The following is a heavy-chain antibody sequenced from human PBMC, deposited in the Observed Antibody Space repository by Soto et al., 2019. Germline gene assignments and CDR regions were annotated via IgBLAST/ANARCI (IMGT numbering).Heavy chain of an antibody. CDR3: TTEPFKYCSGGSCPRQRYMDV. Sequence: PGGSLRLSCAASGFTFSNAWMSWVRQAPGKGLEWVGRIKSETDGGTTDYAAPVKGRFTISRDDSKNTLYLQMNSLKTEDTAVYYCTTEPFKYCSGGSCPRQRYMDVWGKGTTVTVSS. V-gene: IGHV3-15*01. J-gene: IGHJ6*03. CDR1: GFTFSNAW. D-gene: IGHD2-15*01. CDR2: IKSETDGGTT.